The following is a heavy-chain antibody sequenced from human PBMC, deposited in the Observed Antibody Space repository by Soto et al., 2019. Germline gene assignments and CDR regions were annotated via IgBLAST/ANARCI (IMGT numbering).Heavy chain of an antibody. D-gene: IGHD1-26*01. J-gene: IGHJ6*02. Sequence: ASVKVSCKASGCTFTSYGISWVRQAPGQGLEWMGWISAYNGNTNYAQKLQGRVTMTTDTSTSTAYMELRSLRSDDTAVYYCARDGPGELPGYGYYYGMDVWGQGTTVTVSS. V-gene: IGHV1-18*04. CDR3: ARDGPGELPGYGYYYGMDV. CDR2: ISAYNGNT. CDR1: GCTFTSYG.